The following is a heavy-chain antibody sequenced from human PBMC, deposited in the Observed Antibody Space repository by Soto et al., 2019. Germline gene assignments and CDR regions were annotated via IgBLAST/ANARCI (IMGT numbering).Heavy chain of an antibody. CDR2: FDPNAGST. CDR1: GYAFTSYY. V-gene: IGHV1-46*01. J-gene: IGHJ6*02. Sequence: ASVKVSCKASGYAFTSYYIPWVRRAPGQGLEWMGIFDPNAGSTTYAQKFHGRLTFTRDTSTSTVYMELSGLTSEDTAVYYCARPLAMAHQYFCCGMDVWGQGTTVTVSS. CDR3: ARPLAMAHQYFCCGMDV.